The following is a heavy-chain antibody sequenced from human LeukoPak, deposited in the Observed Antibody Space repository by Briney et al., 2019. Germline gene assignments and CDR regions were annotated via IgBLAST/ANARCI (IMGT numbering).Heavy chain of an antibody. J-gene: IGHJ4*02. D-gene: IGHD6-6*01. Sequence: DSVKVSCKASGYTFTGHYMNWVRLAPGEGLEWMGWINPTGGTTYAQKFQDRVTMTRDTSINTAYMELSGLRSDDTAVYYCARDLGWSSSHWGQGTLVTVSS. CDR2: INPTGGT. CDR1: GYTFTGHY. V-gene: IGHV1-2*02. CDR3: ARDLGWSSSH.